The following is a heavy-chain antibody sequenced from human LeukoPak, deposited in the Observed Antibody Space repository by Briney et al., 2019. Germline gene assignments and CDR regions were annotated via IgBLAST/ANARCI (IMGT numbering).Heavy chain of an antibody. V-gene: IGHV1-46*01. J-gene: IGHJ4*02. D-gene: IGHD5-12*01. CDR2: INPSGGST. Sequence: ASVKVSCKASGYTFTSYYMHWVRQAPGQGLEWMGIINPSGGSTSYAQKLQGRVTMTRDTSTSTVYMELSSLRSEDTAVYYCARDVVRGYSGYGRYFDYWGQGTLVTVSS. CDR3: ARDVVRGYSGYGRYFDY. CDR1: GYTFTSYY.